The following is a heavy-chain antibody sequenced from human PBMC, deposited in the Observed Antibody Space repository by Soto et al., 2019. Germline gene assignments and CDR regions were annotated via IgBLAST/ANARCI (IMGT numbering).Heavy chain of an antibody. CDR1: GYTFTNHW. J-gene: IGHJ4*02. CDR3: ASKEYKYVSSGYFY. V-gene: IGHV5-51*01. Sequence: GESLKISCKTSGYTFTNHWIGWVRQMPGKGLEWMGIIYPGDSDTRYSPSFQGQVTISADTSISTAYLQWSSLKTSDTAMYYCASKEYKYVSSGYFYWGQGTQVTVSS. D-gene: IGHD3-22*01. CDR2: IYPGDSDT.